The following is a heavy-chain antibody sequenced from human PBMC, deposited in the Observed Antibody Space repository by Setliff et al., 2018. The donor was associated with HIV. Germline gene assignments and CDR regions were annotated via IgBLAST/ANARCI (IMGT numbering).Heavy chain of an antibody. Sequence: SETLSLTCTVSGGSISSYYWSWIRQPAGKGLEWIGRIYTSGNTNYNPSLKSLKSRVTMSVDTSKNQFSLKLSSVTAADTAVYYCARDKTAVPRDVDAFDIWGQGALVTVSS. D-gene: IGHD2-8*01. V-gene: IGHV4-4*07. J-gene: IGHJ4*02. CDR3: ARDKTAVPRDVDAFDI. CDR2: IYTSGNT. CDR1: GGSISSYY.